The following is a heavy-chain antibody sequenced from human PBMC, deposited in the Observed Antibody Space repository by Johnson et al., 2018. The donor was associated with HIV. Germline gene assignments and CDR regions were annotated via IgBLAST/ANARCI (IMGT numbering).Heavy chain of an antibody. V-gene: IGHV3-30*04. CDR1: GFTFSSYA. CDR2: ISYDGSNK. J-gene: IGHJ3*02. Sequence: QVQLVESGGGVVQPGRSLRLSCAASGFTFSSYAMHWVRQAPGKGLEWVAVISYDGSNKYYADSVKGRFTISRDNSKNTLYLQMNSLRPEDTAFYYCAKDMVPWFGELPWACDTFDIWGQGTMVAVSS. D-gene: IGHD3-10*01. CDR3: AKDMVPWFGELPWACDTFDI.